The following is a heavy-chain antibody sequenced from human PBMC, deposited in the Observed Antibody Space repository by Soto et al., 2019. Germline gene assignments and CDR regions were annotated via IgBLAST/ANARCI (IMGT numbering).Heavy chain of an antibody. Sequence: QVQLVESGGGVVQPGGSLRLSCAASGFTFRSYDMHWVRQAPGKGLEWMGVISFDGIKKYYGDSVKGRFTISRDSSKNKLYRQMNSMRPEDTAVDYCALPIVAAGYYGMEVWGRGTTVSVSS. CDR2: ISFDGIKK. J-gene: IGHJ6*02. CDR3: ALPIVAAGYYGMEV. D-gene: IGHD6-13*01. V-gene: IGHV3-30*03. CDR1: GFTFRSYD.